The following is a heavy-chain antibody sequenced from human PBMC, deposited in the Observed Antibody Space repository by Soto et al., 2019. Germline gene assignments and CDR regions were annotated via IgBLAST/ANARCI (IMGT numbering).Heavy chain of an antibody. D-gene: IGHD4-17*01. V-gene: IGHV1-18*01. CDR2: ISAYNGNT. CDR3: ASMSSYGDYENWFDP. J-gene: IGHJ5*02. CDR1: GYTFTSFG. Sequence: QVQLVQSGAEVKKPGASVKVSCKASGYTFTSFGISWVRQAPGQGLEWMGWISAYNGNTNYAQKFQGRVIMTTDTSTSTDYMELRSLRSDDTAVYYCASMSSYGDYENWFDPWGQGTLVTVSS.